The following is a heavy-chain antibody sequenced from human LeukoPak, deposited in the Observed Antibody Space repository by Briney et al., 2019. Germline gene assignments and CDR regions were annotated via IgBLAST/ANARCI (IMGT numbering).Heavy chain of an antibody. D-gene: IGHD3-16*01. CDR1: GGSFSGYY. CDR2: INHSGNT. Sequence: PSETLSLTCAVYGGSFSGYYWSWIRQPPGRGLEWIGEINHSGNTNYNPSLKSRVTISVDTSKNQFSLKLSSVTAADTAVYYCARDIGGGPEAPFDYWGQGTLVTVSS. V-gene: IGHV4-34*01. CDR3: ARDIGGGPEAPFDY. J-gene: IGHJ4*02.